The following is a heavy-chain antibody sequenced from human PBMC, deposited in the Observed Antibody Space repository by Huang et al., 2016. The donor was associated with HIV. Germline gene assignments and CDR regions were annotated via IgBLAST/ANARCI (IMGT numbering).Heavy chain of an antibody. Sequence: QVQLVQSGAEVKKPGASVKVSCKASGYTFSSFGISWVRQAPGQGLEWVGWISVYNGNTKFAQKFQGNLTMTTDTSTSTAYMGLRSLRSDDTAVYYCARGGGIQLWLLGYYYMDVWGNGTTVTVSS. CDR3: ARGGGIQLWLLGYYYMDV. D-gene: IGHD5-18*01. CDR1: GYTFSSFG. V-gene: IGHV1-18*01. CDR2: ISVYNGNT. J-gene: IGHJ6*03.